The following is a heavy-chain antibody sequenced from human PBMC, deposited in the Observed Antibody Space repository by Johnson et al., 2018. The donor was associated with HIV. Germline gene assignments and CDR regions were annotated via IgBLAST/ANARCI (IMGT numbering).Heavy chain of an antibody. V-gene: IGHV3-30*04. CDR2: ISYDGSNQ. J-gene: IGHJ3*02. CDR3: ARDLIKQQFLEWLSEGYGVFDI. D-gene: IGHD3-3*01. Sequence: QVQLVESGGGVVQPGRSLRLSCAASGFTFSSYAMHWVRQAPGQGLEWVAFISYDGSNQYYADSVTGRFTISIDNSKNTLYLQMNSLRAEDTAVYYCARDLIKQQFLEWLSEGYGVFDIWGQGTMVTVSS. CDR1: GFTFSSYA.